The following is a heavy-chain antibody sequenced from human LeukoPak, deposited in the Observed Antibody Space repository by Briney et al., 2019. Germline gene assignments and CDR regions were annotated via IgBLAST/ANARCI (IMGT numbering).Heavy chain of an antibody. CDR3: ARSDYDVWSGYSDY. J-gene: IGHJ4*02. CDR1: GYTFTSYA. D-gene: IGHD3-3*01. Sequence: GASVKVSCKASGYTFTSYAMHWVRQAPGQRLEWMGWINAGNGNTKYSQEFQGRVTITRDTSASTAYMELSSLRSEDMAVYYCARSDYDVWSGYSDYWGQGTLVTVSS. V-gene: IGHV1-3*03. CDR2: INAGNGNT.